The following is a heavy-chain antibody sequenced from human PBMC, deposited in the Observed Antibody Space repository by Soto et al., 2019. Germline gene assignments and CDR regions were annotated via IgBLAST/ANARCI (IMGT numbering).Heavy chain of an antibody. CDR3: AKDLREMATIRPDY. J-gene: IGHJ4*02. V-gene: IGHV3-13*01. CDR2: IGTAGDT. CDR1: GFTFSSYD. D-gene: IGHD5-12*01. Sequence: GGSLRLSCAASGFTFSSYDMHWVRQATGKGLEWVSAIGTAGDTYYPGSVKGRFTISRENSKNMVYLQMNSLRIEDTAVYHCAKDLREMATIRPDYWGQGIQVTAPQ.